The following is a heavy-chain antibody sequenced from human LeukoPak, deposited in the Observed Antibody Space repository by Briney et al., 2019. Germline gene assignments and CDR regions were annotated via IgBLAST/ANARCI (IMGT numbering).Heavy chain of an antibody. CDR3: ARAGGDCSSTSCLTSDFDY. Sequence: GRSLRLSCAASGFTFSSYAMHWVRQAPGKGLEWVAVISYDGSNKYYADSVKGRFTISRDNSKNTLYLQMNGLRAEDTAVYYCARAGGDCSSTSCLTSDFDYWGQGTLVTVS. CDR2: ISYDGSNK. J-gene: IGHJ4*02. CDR1: GFTFSSYA. D-gene: IGHD2-2*01. V-gene: IGHV3-30*04.